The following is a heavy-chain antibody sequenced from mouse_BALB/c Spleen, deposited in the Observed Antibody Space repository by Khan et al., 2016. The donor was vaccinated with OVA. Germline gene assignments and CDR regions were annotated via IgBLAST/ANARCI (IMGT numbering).Heavy chain of an antibody. CDR2: MWGDGTT. J-gene: IGHJ4*01. CDR3: ARQPYYHYNVMDY. D-gene: IGHD2-10*01. CDR1: GFSLTDYG. V-gene: IGHV2-6-1*01. Sequence: QVQLKESGPGLVAPSQSLSITCTISGFSLTDYGVHWVRQPPGKGLEWLVLMWGDGTTSYNSALKSRLTISKDNSTSQVFLIMNSRQTDDTARYFCARQPYYHYNVMDYWGQGSSVTVSS.